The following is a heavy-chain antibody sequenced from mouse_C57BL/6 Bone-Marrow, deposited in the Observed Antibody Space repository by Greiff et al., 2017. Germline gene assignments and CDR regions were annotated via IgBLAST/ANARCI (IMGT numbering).Heavy chain of an antibody. V-gene: IGHV1-15*01. J-gene: IGHJ1*03. CDR3: TRWRFITTVVEV. CDR2: IDPETGGT. Sequence: QVQLKESGAELVRPGASVTLSCKASGYTFTDYEMHWVKQTPVHGLEWIGAIDPETGGTAYNQKFKGKAILTADKSSSTAYMELRSLTSEDSAVYYCTRWRFITTVVEVWGTRTTVTVSS. D-gene: IGHD1-1*01. CDR1: GYTFTDYE.